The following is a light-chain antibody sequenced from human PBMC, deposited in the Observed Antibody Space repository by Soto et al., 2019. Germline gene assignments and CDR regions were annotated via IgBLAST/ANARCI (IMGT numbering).Light chain of an antibody. V-gene: IGKV3-15*01. CDR3: QQYHNWLWT. CDR2: DAS. Sequence: IVMTQSPATLSVSPGERATLSCRAGLSINTNLAWYQQKPGQAPRLLIYDASARATGVPARFSGSGSGTDFTLTITSLQSEDFGVYFCQQYHNWLWTFGQGTKVEIK. CDR1: LSINTN. J-gene: IGKJ1*01.